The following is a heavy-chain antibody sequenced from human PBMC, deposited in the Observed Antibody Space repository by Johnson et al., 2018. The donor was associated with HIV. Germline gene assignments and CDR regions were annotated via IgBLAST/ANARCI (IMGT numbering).Heavy chain of an antibody. D-gene: IGHD5-24*01. CDR2: IHYDGSNK. Sequence: QVQLVESGGGVVQPWRSLRLSCAASGFTFRSYGMHWVRQAPGKGLEWVAFIHYDGSNKYDADSVKGRFTISRDNSKNTLYLQMSSLRVEDTAVYYCAREMERATMEGAFERWGQGTMVTVSS. CDR3: AREMERATMEGAFER. J-gene: IGHJ3*01. CDR1: GFTFRSYG. V-gene: IGHV3-30*03.